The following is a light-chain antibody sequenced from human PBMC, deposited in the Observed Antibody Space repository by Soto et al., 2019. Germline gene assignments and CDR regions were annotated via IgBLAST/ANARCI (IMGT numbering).Light chain of an antibody. J-gene: IGLJ3*02. CDR1: SSDVGGYNY. V-gene: IGLV2-11*01. CDR3: CSYRDGDTWV. CDR2: DVT. Sequence: QSALTQPRSVSGSPGQSVTIPCTGTSSDVGGYNYVSWYQQYPGKAPKFMIYDVTKRPSGVPDRFSGSKSGNTASLTISGLQAEDEADYYCCSYRDGDTWVFGGGTKLTVL.